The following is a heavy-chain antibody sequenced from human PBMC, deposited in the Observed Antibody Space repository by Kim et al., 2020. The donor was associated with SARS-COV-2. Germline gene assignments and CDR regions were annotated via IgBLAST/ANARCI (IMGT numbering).Heavy chain of an antibody. Sequence: SETLSLTCTVSGGSISSYYWSWIRQPPGKGLEWIGYIYYSGSTNYNPSLKSRVTISVDTSKNQFSLKLSSVTAADTAVYYCARLDYYYYYMDVWGKGTTVTVSS. CDR2: IYYSGST. V-gene: IGHV4-59*01. CDR3: ARLDYYYYYMDV. CDR1: GGSISSYY. J-gene: IGHJ6*03.